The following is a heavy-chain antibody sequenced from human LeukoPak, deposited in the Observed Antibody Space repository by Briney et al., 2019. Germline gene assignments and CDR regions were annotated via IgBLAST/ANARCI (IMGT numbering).Heavy chain of an antibody. CDR1: GGSFSGHY. D-gene: IGHD3-10*01. CDR3: ARGENSGSYFSYFDS. Sequence: PSETLSLTCAVYGGSFSGHYWTWIRQPPGKGLEWIGEIDHTERSTYNSSLTSRVTISKDTSKNQFSLSLGSVIAADTAVYFCARGENSGSYFSYFDSWAQGTPVTVSS. V-gene: IGHV4-34*01. CDR2: IDHTERS. J-gene: IGHJ5*01.